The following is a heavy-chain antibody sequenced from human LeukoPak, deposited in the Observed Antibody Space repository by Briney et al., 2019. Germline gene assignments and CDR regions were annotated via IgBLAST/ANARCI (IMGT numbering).Heavy chain of an antibody. D-gene: IGHD5-24*01. CDR1: GFTFDDYA. CDR3: AKEWGDGYNPPLDY. Sequence: PGGSLRLSCAASGFTFDDYAMHWVRQAPGKGLEWVSGISWNSGSIGYADSVKGRFTISRDNSKNTLYLQMNSLRAEDTAVYYCAKEWGDGYNPPLDYWGQGTLVTVSS. CDR2: ISWNSGSI. V-gene: IGHV3-9*01. J-gene: IGHJ4*02.